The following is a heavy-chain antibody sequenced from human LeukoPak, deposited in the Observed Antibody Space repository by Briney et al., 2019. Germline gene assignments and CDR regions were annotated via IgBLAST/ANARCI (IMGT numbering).Heavy chain of an antibody. CDR2: ISRSSNYR. V-gene: IGHV3-21*01. CDR3: ASSRYDSSGYYGIIAY. Sequence: GGSLRLSCAASGFTFSSYSMNWVRQTPGKGLEWVSSISRSSNYRYYADSVRGRFTISRDNAKNSLYLQMNSLRAEDTAVYYCASSRYDSSGYYGIIAYWGQGTLVTVSS. CDR1: GFTFSSYS. D-gene: IGHD3-22*01. J-gene: IGHJ4*02.